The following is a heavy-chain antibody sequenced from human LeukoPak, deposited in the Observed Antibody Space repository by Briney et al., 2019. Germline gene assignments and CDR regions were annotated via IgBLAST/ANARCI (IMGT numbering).Heavy chain of an antibody. D-gene: IGHD6-13*01. CDR2: ISYDGSND. J-gene: IGHJ5*02. V-gene: IGHV3-30*03. CDR1: GFTFSSYG. CDR3: ARGSIAAAGTGWFDP. Sequence: GGSLRLSCAASGFTFSSYGMHWVRQAPGKGLEWVAVISYDGSNDYYADSVKGRFTISRDNAKNSLYLQMNGLRAEDTAVYYCARGSIAAAGTGWFDPWGQGTLVTVSS.